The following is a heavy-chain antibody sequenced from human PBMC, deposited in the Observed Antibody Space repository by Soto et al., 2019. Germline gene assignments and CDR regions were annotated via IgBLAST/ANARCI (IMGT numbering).Heavy chain of an antibody. Sequence: AXVKVYCKPSGYTFTCYYMHWVRQSPGQGLEWMGWINPNSGGTNYAQKFQGRVTMTRDTSISTAYMELSRLRSDDTAVYYCAREARIAAAGFAFDIWGQGTMVIVSS. CDR2: INPNSGGT. CDR1: GYTFTCYY. D-gene: IGHD6-13*01. V-gene: IGHV1-2*02. J-gene: IGHJ3*02. CDR3: AREARIAAAGFAFDI.